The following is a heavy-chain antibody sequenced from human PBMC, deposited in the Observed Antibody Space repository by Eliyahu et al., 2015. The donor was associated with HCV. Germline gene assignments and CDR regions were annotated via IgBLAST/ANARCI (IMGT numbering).Heavy chain of an antibody. V-gene: IGHV3-74*01. D-gene: IGHD2-2*01. CDR3: ASDIVVVPAAISYGMDV. CDR1: GFTFSSYW. Sequence: EVQLVESGGGLVQPGGSLRLSCAASGFTFSSYWMHWVRQAPGKGLVWVSRINSDGSSTSYADSVKGRFTISRDNAKNTLYLQMNSLRAEDTAVYYCASDIVVVPAAISYGMDVWGQGTTVTVSS. CDR2: INSDGSST. J-gene: IGHJ6*02.